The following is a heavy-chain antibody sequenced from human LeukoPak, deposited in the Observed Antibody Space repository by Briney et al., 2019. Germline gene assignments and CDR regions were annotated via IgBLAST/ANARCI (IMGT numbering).Heavy chain of an antibody. V-gene: IGHV1-8*02. CDR3: ARGLPYYYGSDPYYFDY. CDR1: GYTFTSYY. J-gene: IGHJ4*02. Sequence: ASVKVSCKASGYTFTSYYMHWVRQATGQGLEWMGWMNPNSGNTGYAQKFQGRVTMTRNTSISTAYMELSSLRSEDTAVYYCARGLPYYYGSDPYYFDYWGQGTLVTVSS. CDR2: MNPNSGNT. D-gene: IGHD3-10*01.